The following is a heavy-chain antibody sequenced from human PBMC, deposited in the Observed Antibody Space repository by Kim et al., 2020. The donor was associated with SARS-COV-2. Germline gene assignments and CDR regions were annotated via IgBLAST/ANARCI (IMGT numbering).Heavy chain of an antibody. V-gene: IGHV3-15*01. CDR3: TTDMDYYGSGSLSESGWYFDY. CDR2: IKIKTDGGTT. J-gene: IGHJ4*02. Sequence: GGSLRLSCAASGFTFSSAWMSWVRQAPGKGLEWVGRIKIKTDGGTTDYAAPVKGRFTISRDDSKNTLYLQMNSLKTEDTAVYYCTTDMDYYGSGSLSESGWYFDYWGQGTLVTVSS. D-gene: IGHD3-10*01. CDR1: GFTFSSAW.